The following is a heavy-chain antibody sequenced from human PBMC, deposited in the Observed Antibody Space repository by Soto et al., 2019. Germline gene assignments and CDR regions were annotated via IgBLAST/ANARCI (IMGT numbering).Heavy chain of an antibody. Sequence: PGGSLRLSCAASGFTFSSYAMHWVRQAPGKGLEWVAVISYDGSNKYYADSVKGRFTISRDNSKNTLYLQMNSLRAEDTAVYYWFEDTFGYWGQGTLVPVSS. D-gene: IGHD3-10*01. CDR3: FEDTFGY. J-gene: IGHJ4*02. CDR2: ISYDGSNK. V-gene: IGHV3-30-3*01. CDR1: GFTFSSYA.